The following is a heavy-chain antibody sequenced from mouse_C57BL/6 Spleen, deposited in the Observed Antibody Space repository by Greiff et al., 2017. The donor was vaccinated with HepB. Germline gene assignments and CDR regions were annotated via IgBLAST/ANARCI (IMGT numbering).Heavy chain of an antibody. J-gene: IGHJ1*03. V-gene: IGHV1-18*01. CDR1: GYTFTDYN. CDR3: ARTSNYYGSSPRYFDV. Sequence: EVQVVESGPELVKPGASVKIPCKASGYTFTDYNMDWVKQSHGKSLEWIGDINPNNGGTIYNQKFKGKATLTVDKSSSTAYMELRSLTSEDTAVYYCARTSNYYGSSPRYFDVWGTGTTVTVSS. D-gene: IGHD1-1*01. CDR2: INPNNGGT.